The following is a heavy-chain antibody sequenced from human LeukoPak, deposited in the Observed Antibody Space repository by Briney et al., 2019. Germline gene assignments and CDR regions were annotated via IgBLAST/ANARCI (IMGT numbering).Heavy chain of an antibody. J-gene: IGHJ4*02. Sequence: ASVKVSCKASGYTFISYGITWVRRAPGQGLEWMGWIGTHIGNTKYAQKLQGRVTMTTDTSTSTAYMELRSLISDDTAVYYCARNQPPEGPDYWGQGTLVTVSS. D-gene: IGHD1-14*01. V-gene: IGHV1-18*01. CDR3: ARNQPPEGPDY. CDR1: GYTFISYG. CDR2: IGTHIGNT.